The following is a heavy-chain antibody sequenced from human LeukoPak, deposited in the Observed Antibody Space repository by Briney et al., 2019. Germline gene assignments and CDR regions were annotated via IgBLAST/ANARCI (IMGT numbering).Heavy chain of an antibody. V-gene: IGHV3-23*01. CDR1: GFTFSTYA. Sequence: GGSLRLSCSSSGFTFSTYAMSWVRQAPGKGLEWVSGLSGSAATTYYADSAKGRFTISRDNSKNALDLQMNSLRGDDTAIYYCAKSVGIIRRGAFDIWGQGTVVTVSS. CDR3: AKSVGIIRRGAFDI. D-gene: IGHD3-10*01. J-gene: IGHJ3*02. CDR2: LSGSAATT.